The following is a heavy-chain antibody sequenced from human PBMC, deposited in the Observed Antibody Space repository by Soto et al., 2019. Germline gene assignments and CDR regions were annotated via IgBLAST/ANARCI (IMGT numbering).Heavy chain of an antibody. CDR2: IIPIFGTA. Sequence: GPSVKASCKASGGTFSSYAISWVRQAPGQGLEWMGGIIPIFGTANYAQKFQGRVTITADESTSTAYMELSSLRSEDTAVYYCARDTAGYYDSSGYYFDYWGQGTLVTVSS. CDR1: GGTFSSYA. V-gene: IGHV1-69*13. D-gene: IGHD3-22*01. CDR3: ARDTAGYYDSSGYYFDY. J-gene: IGHJ4*02.